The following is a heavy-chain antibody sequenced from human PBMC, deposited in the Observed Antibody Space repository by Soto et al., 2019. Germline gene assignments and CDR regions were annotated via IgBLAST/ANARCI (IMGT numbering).Heavy chain of an antibody. V-gene: IGHV1-18*01. D-gene: IGHD4-4*01. CDR3: AKADSNYAGKFSYYFMDV. CDR2: ISAYSSNT. CDR1: GYTFRSYG. J-gene: IGHJ6*03. Sequence: QVQLVQSGTEVKKPGASVKVSCKASGYTFRSYGISWVRQAPGQGLEWLGWISAYSSNTHYAQKFQGKVTMTTDTSPSTAYMELRSLRSDDTAMYYCAKADSNYAGKFSYYFMDVWGKGTMITVSS.